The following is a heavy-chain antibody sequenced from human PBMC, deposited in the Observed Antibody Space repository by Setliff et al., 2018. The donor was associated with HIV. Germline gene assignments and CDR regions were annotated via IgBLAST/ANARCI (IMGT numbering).Heavy chain of an antibody. D-gene: IGHD6-13*01. Sequence: PSETLSLTCTVSGGSISGYYWSWIRQPPGKGLEWIGYITYSGSTKYSPSLKSRVTISIDTSKNQFSLKLSSVTPADTAVYYCASHAPYTSSWNAAAFDIWGQGTMVTVS. CDR3: ASHAPYTSSWNAAAFDI. CDR2: ITYSGST. CDR1: GGSISGYY. V-gene: IGHV4-59*01. J-gene: IGHJ3*02.